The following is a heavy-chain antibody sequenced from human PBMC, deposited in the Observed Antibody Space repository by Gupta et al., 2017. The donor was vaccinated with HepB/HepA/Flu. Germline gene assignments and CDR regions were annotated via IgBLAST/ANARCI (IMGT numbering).Heavy chain of an antibody. D-gene: IGHD3-3*01. CDR3: ARGAQLQKPYDFWSGQPEYYYYYMDV. Sequence: QVQLVQSGAEVKKPGSSVKVSCKASGGTFSSYAISWVRQAPGQGLEWMGGIIPIFGTANYAQKFQGRVTITADESTSTAYMELSSLRSEDTAVYYCARGAQLQKPYDFWSGQPEYYYYYMDVWGKGTTVTVSS. J-gene: IGHJ6*03. CDR1: GGTFSSYA. V-gene: IGHV1-69*01. CDR2: IIPIFGTA.